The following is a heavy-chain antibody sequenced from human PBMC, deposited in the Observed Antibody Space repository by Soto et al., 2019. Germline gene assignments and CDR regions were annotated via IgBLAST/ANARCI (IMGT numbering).Heavy chain of an antibody. CDR3: ARRGITIFGVVPYGMDV. J-gene: IGHJ6*02. CDR1: GFTFSSYS. V-gene: IGHV3-21*01. Sequence: LRLSCAASGFTFSSYSMNWVRQAPGKGLEWVSSISSSSSYIYYADSVKGRFTISRDNAKNSLYLQMNSLRAEDTAVYYCARRGITIFGVVPYGMDVWGQGTTVTVSS. D-gene: IGHD3-3*01. CDR2: ISSSSSYI.